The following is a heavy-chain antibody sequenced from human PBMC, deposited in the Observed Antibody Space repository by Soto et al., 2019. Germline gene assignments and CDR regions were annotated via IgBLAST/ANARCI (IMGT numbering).Heavy chain of an antibody. V-gene: IGHV4-59*01. Sequence: PSETMCVTWTVAGGSIRGYDWSWIRQPPGKGLEWIGYIYYSGSTNYNPSLKSRVTISVDTSKNQFSLKLSSVTAADTAVYYCARSPYSSGWYWFDPWGQGTLVTVSS. J-gene: IGHJ5*02. CDR3: ARSPYSSGWYWFDP. CDR2: IYYSGST. CDR1: GGSIRGYD. D-gene: IGHD6-19*01.